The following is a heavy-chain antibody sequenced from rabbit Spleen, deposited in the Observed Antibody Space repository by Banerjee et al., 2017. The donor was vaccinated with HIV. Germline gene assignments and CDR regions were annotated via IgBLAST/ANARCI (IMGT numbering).Heavy chain of an antibody. D-gene: IGHD6-1*01. Sequence: KESGGGLVKPGASLTLTCTASGFSFSSSDYMCWVRQAPGKGLECIACIYGDRSGSTYYANWAKGRFTISRTSSTTVTLEMTSLTAADTATYFCARLGHADYPYAYGLKLWGPGTLVTVS. CDR3: ARLGHADYPYAYGLKL. V-gene: IGHV1S40*01. CDR2: IYGDRSGST. J-gene: IGHJ4*01. CDR1: GFSFSSSDY.